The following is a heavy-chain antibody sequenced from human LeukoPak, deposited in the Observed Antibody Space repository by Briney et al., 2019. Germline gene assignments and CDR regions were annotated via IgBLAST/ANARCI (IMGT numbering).Heavy chain of an antibody. V-gene: IGHV4-34*01. CDR3: ARPYYYYMDV. CDR2: INHSGST. Sequence: SETLSLTCAVYGGSFSGYYWSWIRQPPGKGLEWIGEINHSGSTNYNPSLKSRITISVDTSKNQFSLKLSSVTAADTAVYYCARPYYYYMDVWGKGTTVTVSS. J-gene: IGHJ6*03. CDR1: GGSFSGYY.